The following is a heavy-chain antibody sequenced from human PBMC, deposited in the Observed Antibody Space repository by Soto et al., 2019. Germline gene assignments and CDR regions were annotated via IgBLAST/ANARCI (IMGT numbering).Heavy chain of an antibody. Sequence: WEFLTIYCTSSGDSFSRYWIGWVRQMPGKGLEWMGIIYPGDSDTRYSPSFQGQVTISADKSISTAYLQWSSLKASDTAMYYCARRLPYSSSHDAFDIWGQGTMVTVSS. CDR1: GDSFSRYW. CDR2: IYPGDSDT. D-gene: IGHD6-6*01. V-gene: IGHV5-51*01. J-gene: IGHJ3*02. CDR3: ARRLPYSSSHDAFDI.